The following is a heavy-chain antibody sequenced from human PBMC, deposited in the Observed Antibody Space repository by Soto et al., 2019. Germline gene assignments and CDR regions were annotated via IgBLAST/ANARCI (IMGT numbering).Heavy chain of an antibody. Sequence: PGGSLRLSCAASGFTFSSYSMNWVRQAPGKGLEWVSYISRSSSTIYYADSVKGRFTISRDNAKNSLYLQMNSLRDEDTAVYYCARALSGYDSSGGWGQGTLVTV. CDR2: ISRSSSTI. D-gene: IGHD3-22*01. J-gene: IGHJ4*02. V-gene: IGHV3-48*02. CDR3: ARALSGYDSSGG. CDR1: GFTFSSYS.